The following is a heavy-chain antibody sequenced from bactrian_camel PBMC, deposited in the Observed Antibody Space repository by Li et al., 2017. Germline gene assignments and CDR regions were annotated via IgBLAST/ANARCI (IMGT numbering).Heavy chain of an antibody. CDR2: IDSDGRT. CDR3: WLRVACGMVVVARSSHAD. CDR1: GDNFSTAC. V-gene: IGHV3S53*01. D-gene: IGHD2*01. J-gene: IGHJ4*01. Sequence: VQLVESGGGSVQAGGSLRLSCTASGDNFSTACMGWFRQVPGNEREPLASIDSDGRTSVADSVKGRFTISQDGANTLYLQMNSLKPEDTACTTVWLRVACGMVVVARSSHADCGARGPRSP.